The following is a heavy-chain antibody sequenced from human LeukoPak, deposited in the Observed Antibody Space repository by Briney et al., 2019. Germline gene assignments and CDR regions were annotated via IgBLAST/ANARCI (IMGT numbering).Heavy chain of an antibody. V-gene: IGHV4-34*01. CDR1: CGSYSGYY. J-gene: IGHJ5*02. Sequence: PSETLCHTCAVYCGSYSGYYWRWLGQPPGKGLSWIGEINLSGSTNYNPSLKSRVTISVDMSEIQYSLILISVIAADPAVYYCARGSWDKVAIARLPRGAFDPWGQGTLVTISS. CDR3: ARGSWDKVAIARLPRGAFDP. D-gene: IGHD2-21*01. CDR2: INLSGST.